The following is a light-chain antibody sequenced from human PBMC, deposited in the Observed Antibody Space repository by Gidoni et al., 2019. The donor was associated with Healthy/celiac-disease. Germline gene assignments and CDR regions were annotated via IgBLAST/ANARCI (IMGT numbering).Light chain of an antibody. CDR2: GAS. V-gene: IGKV3-20*01. CDR1: QSVSSSY. J-gene: IGKJ1*01. CDR3: QQYGSSLWT. Sequence: EIVLMQSPGTLSLSPGERATLSCRASQSVSSSYLAWYQQKPGQAPRLLIYGASSRATGIPDRFSGSGSGTDFTLTISRLEPEDFAVYYCQQYGSSLWTFXQXTKVEIK.